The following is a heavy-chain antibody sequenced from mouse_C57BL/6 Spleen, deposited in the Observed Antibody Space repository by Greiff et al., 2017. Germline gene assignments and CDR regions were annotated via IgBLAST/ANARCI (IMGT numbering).Heavy chain of an antibody. CDR2: INPSNGGT. Sequence: QVQLQQPGTELVKPGASVKLSCKASGYTFTSYWMHWVKQRPGQGLEWIGNINPSNGGTNYNEKFKSKATLTVDKSSSTAYMQLISLTSEDSAVYYCARYPLYYGSTNWYFDVWGTGTTVTVSS. J-gene: IGHJ1*03. CDR1: GYTFTSYW. V-gene: IGHV1-53*01. CDR3: ARYPLYYGSTNWYFDV. D-gene: IGHD1-1*01.